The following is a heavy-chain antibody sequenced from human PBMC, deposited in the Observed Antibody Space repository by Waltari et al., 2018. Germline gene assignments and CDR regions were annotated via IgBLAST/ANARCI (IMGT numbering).Heavy chain of an antibody. Sequence: VQLVESGGGLVKPGGSLRLSCAASGFTFSSYSMNWVRQAPGKGLEWVSSISSSSSYIYYADSVKGRFTISRDNAKNSLYLQMNSLRAEDTAVYYCARAGGYCSSTSCFLYYFDYWGQGTLVTVSS. J-gene: IGHJ4*02. D-gene: IGHD2-2*01. V-gene: IGHV3-21*01. CDR1: GFTFSSYS. CDR3: ARAGGYCSSTSCFLYYFDY. CDR2: ISSSSSYI.